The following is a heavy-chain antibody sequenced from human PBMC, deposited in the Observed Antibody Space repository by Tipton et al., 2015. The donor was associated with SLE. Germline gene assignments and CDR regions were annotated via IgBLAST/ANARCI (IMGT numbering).Heavy chain of an antibody. CDR3: ARAEYGDFVGWFDP. CDR1: GGSISRYY. Sequence: PGLVKPSETLSLTCTVSGGSISRYYWSWIRQPPGKGLEWIGYIYHGGSTNYNPSLKSRVTISVDTSKSQFSLKLSSATAADTAVYYCARAEYGDFVGWFDPWGQGTLVIVSS. D-gene: IGHD4-17*01. V-gene: IGHV4-59*01. CDR2: IYHGGST. J-gene: IGHJ5*02.